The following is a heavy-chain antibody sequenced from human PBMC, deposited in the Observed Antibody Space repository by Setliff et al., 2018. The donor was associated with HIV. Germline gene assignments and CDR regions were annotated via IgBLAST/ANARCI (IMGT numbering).Heavy chain of an antibody. CDR2: IYYSGSA. Sequence: PSETLSLTCIVSGVSISSGGYYWSWVRQHPGKGLECIGYIYYSGSAYYNPSLQNRIDISVDASTNQFSLKLTSVTAADTAVYYCAMAVADRGVYYLDYWGQGTLVTV. D-gene: IGHD6-19*01. CDR1: GVSISSGGYY. J-gene: IGHJ4*01. CDR3: AMAVADRGVYYLDY. V-gene: IGHV4-31*03.